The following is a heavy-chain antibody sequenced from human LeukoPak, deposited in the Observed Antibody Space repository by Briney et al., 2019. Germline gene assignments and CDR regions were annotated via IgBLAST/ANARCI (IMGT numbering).Heavy chain of an antibody. J-gene: IGHJ4*02. V-gene: IGHV1-69*13. D-gene: IGHD1-26*01. Sequence: SVKVSCKASGGTFSSYAISWVRQAPGQGLEWMGGIIPIFGTANYAQKFQGRVTITADESTSTAYMELSCLRSEDTAVDYCAGGGGSYFHRFDYWGQGTLVTVSS. CDR3: AGGGGSYFHRFDY. CDR2: IIPIFGTA. CDR1: GGTFSSYA.